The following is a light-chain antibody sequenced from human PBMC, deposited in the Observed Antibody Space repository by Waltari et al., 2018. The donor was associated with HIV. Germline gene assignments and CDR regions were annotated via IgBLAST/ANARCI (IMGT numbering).Light chain of an antibody. V-gene: IGKV1-16*02. CDR1: HDISNY. CDR2: AAS. Sequence: TCRASHDISNYLAWFQQKPGEAPKSLICAASTLQSGVPSKFRGSGSETYFTLTINSLQSEDSATYYCQQYKRYPLTFGQGTRLEIK. CDR3: QQYKRYPLT. J-gene: IGKJ5*01.